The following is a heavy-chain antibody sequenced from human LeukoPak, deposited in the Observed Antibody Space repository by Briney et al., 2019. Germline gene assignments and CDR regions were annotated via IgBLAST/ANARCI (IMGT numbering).Heavy chain of an antibody. V-gene: IGHV3-30*18. CDR3: AKDLRGAAADY. D-gene: IGHD6-13*01. J-gene: IGHJ4*02. Sequence: GGSLRLSCAASGFTFSSYGMHWVRQAPGKGLEWVAVISYDGSNKYYADSVKGRFTISRDSSKNTVYLQMNSLRAEDTAVYYCAKDLRGAAADYWGQGTLVTVSS. CDR1: GFTFSSYG. CDR2: ISYDGSNK.